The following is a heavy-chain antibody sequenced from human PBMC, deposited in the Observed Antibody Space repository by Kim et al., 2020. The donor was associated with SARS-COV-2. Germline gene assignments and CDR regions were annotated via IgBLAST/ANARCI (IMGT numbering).Heavy chain of an antibody. CDR1: GFSFADSE. CDR2: VRRKRLGGTT. D-gene: IGHD6-13*01. Sequence: GGSLRLSCTASGFSFADSEISWARQAPGRGLEWVGFVRRKRLGGTTEYAASVQGRFTIPRDDLRTIAYLQMNSLKTEDTAVYYCTKGAPLSAGGDYWGQGTLVTVSS. V-gene: IGHV3-49*04. CDR3: TKGAPLSAGGDY. J-gene: IGHJ4*02.